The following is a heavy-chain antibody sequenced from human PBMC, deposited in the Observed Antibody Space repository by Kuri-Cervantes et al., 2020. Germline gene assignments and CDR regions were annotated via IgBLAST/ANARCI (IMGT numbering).Heavy chain of an antibody. V-gene: IGHV4-59*08. D-gene: IGHD4-17*01. J-gene: IGHJ4*02. CDR2: IYYSGST. CDR3: ASMTTGNFDY. CDR1: GGSISSYY. Sequence: GSLRLSCTVSGGSISSYYWSWIRQPPGKGLGWIGYIYYSGSTYYNPSLKSRVTISVDTSKNQFSLKLSSVTAADTAVYYCASMTTGNFDYWGQGTLVTVSS.